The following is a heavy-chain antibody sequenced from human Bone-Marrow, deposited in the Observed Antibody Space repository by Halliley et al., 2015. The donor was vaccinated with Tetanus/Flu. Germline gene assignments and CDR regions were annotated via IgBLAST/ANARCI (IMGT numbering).Heavy chain of an antibody. CDR2: IYFSGTT. V-gene: IGHV4-4*02. J-gene: IGHJ6*02. Sequence: TLSLTCTVLGDSIDSAKWWHWVRQSPRKGLEWIGEIYFSGTTNYNPSLKTRASISFDKSKNQFSLNLTSVTAADTALYYCARVGYSGFGARSYGLDVWGQGTPVTVTS. CDR3: ARVGYSGFGARSYGLDV. D-gene: IGHD5-12*01. CDR1: GDSIDSAKW.